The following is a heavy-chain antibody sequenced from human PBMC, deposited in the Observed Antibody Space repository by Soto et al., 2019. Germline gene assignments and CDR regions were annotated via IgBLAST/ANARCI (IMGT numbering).Heavy chain of an antibody. CDR3: ARDTYSGYDFGL. V-gene: IGHV4-30-4*01. CDR2: IPSRGRP. Sequence: QVQLRESGPGLVKPSQTLSLTCSVSGASVAGGSYYWSWVRQPPGKGLEWIGYIPSRGRPFYNPSLPSRGTISADTSKNHLSLQLTSVTAADTAVYYCARDTYSGYDFGLWCQGTLVTVSS. J-gene: IGHJ5*02. CDR1: GASVAGGSYY. D-gene: IGHD5-12*01.